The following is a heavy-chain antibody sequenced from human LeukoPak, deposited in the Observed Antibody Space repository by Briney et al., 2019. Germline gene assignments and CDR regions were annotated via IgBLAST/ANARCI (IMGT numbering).Heavy chain of an antibody. CDR1: GGSIRSYY. D-gene: IGHD6-13*01. V-gene: IGHV4-59*01. J-gene: IGHJ4*02. CDR3: ARAQGEQQLVFDY. CDR2: TYYSGST. Sequence: SETLSLTCTVSGGSIRSYYWNWIRQPPGRGLEWIGYTYYSGSTNYNPSLKSRVTISVDTSKNRFSLKLSSVTAADTAVYYCARAQGEQQLVFDYWGQGTLVTVSS.